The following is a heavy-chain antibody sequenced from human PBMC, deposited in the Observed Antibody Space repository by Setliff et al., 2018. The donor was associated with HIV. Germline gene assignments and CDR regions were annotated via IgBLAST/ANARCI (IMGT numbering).Heavy chain of an antibody. J-gene: IGHJ3*02. CDR2: IYISGST. CDR3: AREDYYDSSGDAFDI. V-gene: IGHV4-61*02. D-gene: IGHD3-22*01. CDR1: GGSISSGAYY. Sequence: SETLSLTCTVSGGSISSGAYYWSWIRQPAGKGLEWIGRIYISGSTNYNPSLKSRVTISLDTSRNQFSLKLNSVTAADTAVYYCAREDYYDSSGDAFDIWGQGTKVTVSS.